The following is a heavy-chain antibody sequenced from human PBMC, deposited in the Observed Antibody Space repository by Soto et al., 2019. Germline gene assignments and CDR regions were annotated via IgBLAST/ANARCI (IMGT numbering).Heavy chain of an antibody. Sequence: PGGSLRLSFSASGFAFSGYAMHWVRQTPGKGLEYVSPISAQGGSTYYADSVKGRFTISRDDSKNTVYIQMSSMRPDDTAVYYCVNMMLESGAFYXWGQGTLVTVSX. CDR3: VNMMLESGAFYX. V-gene: IGHV3-64D*06. D-gene: IGHD3-16*01. J-gene: IGHJ4*02. CDR1: GFAFSGYA. CDR2: ISAQGGST.